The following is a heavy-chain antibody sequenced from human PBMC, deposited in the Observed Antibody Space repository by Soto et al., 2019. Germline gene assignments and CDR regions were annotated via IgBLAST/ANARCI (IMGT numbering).Heavy chain of an antibody. V-gene: IGHV3-23*01. J-gene: IGHJ4*02. CDR1: GFTFRSYV. D-gene: IGHD3-3*01. Sequence: GGSLRLSCAASGFTFRSYVMSWVRQAPGKGLEWVSVISGNGGSTYYADSVKGRFTISRDNSRNTVHLQMNSLRAEDTAMYYCAKAINYDFWSGSRLEGFDFWGQAALVTVSS. CDR2: ISGNGGST. CDR3: AKAINYDFWSGSRLEGFDF.